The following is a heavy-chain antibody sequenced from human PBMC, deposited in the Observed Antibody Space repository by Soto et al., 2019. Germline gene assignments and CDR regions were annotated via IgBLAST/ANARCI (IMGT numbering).Heavy chain of an antibody. D-gene: IGHD6-6*01. CDR3: ITLKYGMDV. V-gene: IGHV3-64*04. CDR2: ISSNGGST. J-gene: IGHJ6*02. Sequence: GGSLRLSCSASGLTFSSYAMHWVRQAPGKGLEYVSAISSNGGSTYYADSVKGRFTISRDNSKNTLYLQMNSLKIEDTAVYYCITLKYGMDVWGQGTTVTVSS. CDR1: GLTFSSYA.